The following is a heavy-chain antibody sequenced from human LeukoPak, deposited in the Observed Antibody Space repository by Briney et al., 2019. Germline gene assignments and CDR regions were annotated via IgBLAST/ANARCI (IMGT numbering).Heavy chain of an antibody. CDR1: GVSSSTST. D-gene: IGHD6-13*01. V-gene: IGHV3-23*01. CDR2: ICGSGFTT. J-gene: IGHJ4*02. Sequence: PRGSLRLSCAASGVSSSTSTMSWGCPAPGRGLEWVSSICGSGFTTYYADSVKGRFTISRDNFKDTLYLQMNSLRGEDTAAYYCARRQIGAAGNVFDYWGQGTLVTVSS. CDR3: ARRQIGAAGNVFDY.